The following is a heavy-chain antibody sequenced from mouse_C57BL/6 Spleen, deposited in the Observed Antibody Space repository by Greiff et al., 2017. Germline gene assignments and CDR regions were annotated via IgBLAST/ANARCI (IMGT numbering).Heavy chain of an antibody. Sequence: VQLQQSGAELVKPGASVKLSCTASGFNFKDYYMNWVKQRPGQGLEWIGRIDPEGGDSTYDPNFQGKATITADTSSNTAYLQLSSLTSEDTAVYYWARSGDCAGGDWFAYWGGGTLATVSA. V-gene: IGHV14-2*01. CDR1: GFNFKDYY. CDR3: ARSGDCAGGDWFAY. J-gene: IGHJ3*01. D-gene: IGHD3-1*01. CDR2: IDPEGGDS.